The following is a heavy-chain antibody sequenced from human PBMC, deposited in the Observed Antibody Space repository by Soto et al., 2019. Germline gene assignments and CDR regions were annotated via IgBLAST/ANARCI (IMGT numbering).Heavy chain of an antibody. CDR2: ISGSGGST. V-gene: IGHV3-23*01. Sequence: PGGSLRLSCAASGFTFSSYAMSWVRQAPGKGLEWVSAISGSGGSTYYADSVKGRFTISRDNSKNTLYLQMNSLRAEDTAVYYCAKGGTMIVVVIKTIDYWGQGTLVTVSS. D-gene: IGHD3-22*01. CDR3: AKGGTMIVVVIKTIDY. CDR1: GFTFSSYA. J-gene: IGHJ4*02.